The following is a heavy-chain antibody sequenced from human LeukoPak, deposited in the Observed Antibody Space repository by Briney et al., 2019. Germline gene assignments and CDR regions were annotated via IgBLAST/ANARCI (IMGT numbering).Heavy chain of an antibody. CDR1: GGSISSSSYY. Sequence: SETLSLTCTDSGGSISSSSYYWGWIRQPPGKGLEWIGSIYYSGSTYYNPSLKSRVTISVDTSKNQFSLKLSSVTAADTAVYYCARHASYYYDSSGFNWFDPWGQGTLVTVSS. CDR2: IYYSGST. CDR3: ARHASYYYDSSGFNWFDP. D-gene: IGHD3-22*01. V-gene: IGHV4-39*01. J-gene: IGHJ5*02.